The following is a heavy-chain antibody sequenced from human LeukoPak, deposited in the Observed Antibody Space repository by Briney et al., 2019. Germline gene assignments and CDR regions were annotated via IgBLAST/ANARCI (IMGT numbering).Heavy chain of an antibody. D-gene: IGHD3-22*01. CDR1: GYSFTSYW. CDR3: ARRYDSSGVGDY. V-gene: IGHV5-51*01. CDR2: IYPGDSDT. Sequence: GGSLQISCKGSGYSFTSYWIGWVRQLPGKGLEGMGIIYPGDSDTRYSPSFQGQFTISADKSISTAYLQWSSLKASDTAVYYCARRYDSSGVGDYWGQGTLVTVSS. J-gene: IGHJ4*02.